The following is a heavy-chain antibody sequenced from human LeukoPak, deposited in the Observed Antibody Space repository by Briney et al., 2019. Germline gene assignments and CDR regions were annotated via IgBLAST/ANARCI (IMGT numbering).Heavy chain of an antibody. J-gene: IGHJ6*04. D-gene: IGHD3-10*02. CDR1: GLTVSSNF. Sequence: GGSLRLSCAASGLTVSSNFMSWVRQAPGKGLEWVSVIYTDERRSERHYADSVKGRFTISRDNAKNSLYLQMNSLRAEDTAVYYCAELGITMIGGVWGKGTTVTISS. CDR3: AELGITMIGGV. V-gene: IGHV3-53*01. CDR2: IYTDERRSER.